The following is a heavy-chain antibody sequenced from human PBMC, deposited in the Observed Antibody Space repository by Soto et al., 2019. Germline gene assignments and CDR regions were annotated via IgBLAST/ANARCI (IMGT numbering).Heavy chain of an antibody. V-gene: IGHV4-4*02. CDR1: GDCISSSNW. J-gene: IGHJ6*01. D-gene: IGHD5-18*01. CDR2: IYHSGST. Sequence: PSETLSLTCAVSGDCISSSNWWSWVRQPPGKGLEWIGEIYHSGSTNYNPSLKSRVTISVDKSKNQFSLKLSSVTAADTAVYYCARGPHRGYSYGYRYYYGMDVWGQGATITVSS. CDR3: ARGPHRGYSYGYRYYYGMDV.